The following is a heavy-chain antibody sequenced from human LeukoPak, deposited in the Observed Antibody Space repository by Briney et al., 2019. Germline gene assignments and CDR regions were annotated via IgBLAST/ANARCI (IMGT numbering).Heavy chain of an antibody. V-gene: IGHV3-21*01. J-gene: IGHJ4*02. Sequence: GGSLRLSCAASGFTFSSYSMNWVRQAPGKGLEWVSSISSSSSYIYYADSVKGRFTISRDNTKNSLYLQMNSMSAEDTAVYYCAGYWSSSSWYFGDDWGQESMVAVAS. CDR1: GFTFSSYS. CDR3: AGYWSSSSWYFGDD. CDR2: ISSSSSYI. D-gene: IGHD6-13*01.